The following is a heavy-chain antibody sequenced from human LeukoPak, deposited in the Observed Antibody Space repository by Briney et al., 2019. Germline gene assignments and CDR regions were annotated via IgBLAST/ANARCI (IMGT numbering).Heavy chain of an antibody. V-gene: IGHV3-53*01. D-gene: IGHD4-23*01. CDR3: ARVYRGGNTFVY. Sequence: PGGSLRLSCAASGFTFTSYAMNWVRQAPGKGLEWVSVIYSGGSTYSADSVKGRFTISRDNSKNMLYLQMNSLRAEDTAVYYCARVYRGGNTFVYWGQGTLVTVSS. CDR2: IYSGGST. J-gene: IGHJ4*02. CDR1: GFTFTSYA.